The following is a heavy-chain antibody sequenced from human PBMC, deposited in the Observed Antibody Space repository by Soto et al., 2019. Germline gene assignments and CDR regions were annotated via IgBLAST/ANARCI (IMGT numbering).Heavy chain of an antibody. D-gene: IGHD3-16*02. Sequence: QVQLVESGGGLVKPGGSLRLSCAASGFTFSDYYMSWIRQAPGKGLEWVSYISSSGSTIYYADSVKGRFTISRDNAKNSLYLQRNSLRAEDTAVYYCARDSDYIWGSYRLDAFDIWGQGTMVTVSS. CDR1: GFTFSDYY. V-gene: IGHV3-11*01. CDR3: ARDSDYIWGSYRLDAFDI. CDR2: ISSSGSTI. J-gene: IGHJ3*02.